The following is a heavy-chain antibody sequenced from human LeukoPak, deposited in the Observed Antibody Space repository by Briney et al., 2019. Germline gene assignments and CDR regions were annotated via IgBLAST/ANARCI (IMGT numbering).Heavy chain of an antibody. D-gene: IGHD5-18*01. CDR1: GFTFSSYA. CDR3: ARDSYDWALDY. V-gene: IGHV3-30*04. CDR2: ISYDGSNK. Sequence: PGGSLRLSCAASGFTFSSYAMHWVRQAPGKGLERVAVISYDGSNKYYADSVKGRFTISRDNSNNTLYLQMNSLRAEDTAVYYCARDSYDWALDYWGQGTLVTVSS. J-gene: IGHJ4*02.